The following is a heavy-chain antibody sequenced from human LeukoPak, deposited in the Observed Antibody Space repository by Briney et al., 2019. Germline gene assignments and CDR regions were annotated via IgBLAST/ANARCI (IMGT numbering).Heavy chain of an antibody. CDR3: AWFGGLVGATEGWFDP. Sequence: ASVKVSCKASGGTFSSYAISWVRQAPGQGLEWMGGIIPIFGIANYAQKFQGRVTITADESTSTAYMELSSLRSEDTAVYYCAWFGGLVGATEGWFDPWGQGTMVTVSS. CDR2: IIPIFGIA. V-gene: IGHV1-69*13. D-gene: IGHD1-26*01. CDR1: GGTFSSYA. J-gene: IGHJ5*01.